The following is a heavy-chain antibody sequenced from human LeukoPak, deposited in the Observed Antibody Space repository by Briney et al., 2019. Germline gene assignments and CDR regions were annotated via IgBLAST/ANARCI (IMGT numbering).Heavy chain of an antibody. CDR3: ARDGAGYSSGWHYYYYYMDV. V-gene: IGHV1-18*01. CDR2: ISAYNGNA. CDR1: GGTFSIYA. Sequence: ASVTLSFKASGGTFSIYAISWVRQAPGQGLELMGWISAYNGNANYSQKLQGRVTMTTDTSTSTDYMDLRSLRSDDTAVYYCARDGAGYSSGWHYYYYYMDVWGKGTTVTISS. D-gene: IGHD6-19*01. J-gene: IGHJ6*03.